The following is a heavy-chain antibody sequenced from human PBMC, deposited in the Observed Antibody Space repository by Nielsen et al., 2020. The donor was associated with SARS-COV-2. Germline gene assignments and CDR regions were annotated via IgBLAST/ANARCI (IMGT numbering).Heavy chain of an antibody. Sequence: GESLKISCAASGFTFSSYSMNWVRQAPGKGLEWVSSISSSSSYIYYADSVKGRFTISRDNAKNSLYLQMNSLRAEDTAVYYCARDEYGAAAGTSYYYYYYMDVWGKGTTVTVSS. CDR3: ARDEYGAAAGTSYYYYYYMDV. CDR1: GFTFSSYS. V-gene: IGHV3-21*01. CDR2: ISSSSSYI. D-gene: IGHD6-13*01. J-gene: IGHJ6*03.